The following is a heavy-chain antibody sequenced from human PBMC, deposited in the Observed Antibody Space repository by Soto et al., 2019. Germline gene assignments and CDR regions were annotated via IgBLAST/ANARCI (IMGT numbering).Heavy chain of an antibody. D-gene: IGHD3-3*01. CDR3: ARIKIVGVLTYYMDV. Sequence: QPQLQESGPGLVKPSETLSLSCAVSGDSLSSSSSYYWGWIRQPPGKGLEWIANVYYSGSTYYNPSLKSRVTISLETSKNEVSLRLRSVTAADTAVYYCARIKIVGVLTYYMDVCGKGTPITVSS. J-gene: IGHJ6*03. CDR1: GDSLSSSSSYY. CDR2: VYYSGST. V-gene: IGHV4-39*01.